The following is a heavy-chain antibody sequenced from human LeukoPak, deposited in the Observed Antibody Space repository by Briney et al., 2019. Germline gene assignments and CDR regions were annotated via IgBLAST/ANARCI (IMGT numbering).Heavy chain of an antibody. V-gene: IGHV1-58*02. CDR2: IVVGSGNT. Sequence: SVKVSCKASGFTFTSSAMQWVQQARGQRLEWIGWIVVGSGNTNYAQKFQERVTITRDMSTSTAYMELSSLRSEDTAVYYCAAHSPPHYYDSSGYYSDWYFDLWGRGTLVTVSS. J-gene: IGHJ2*01. CDR1: GFTFTSSA. CDR3: AAHSPPHYYDSSGYYSDWYFDL. D-gene: IGHD3-22*01.